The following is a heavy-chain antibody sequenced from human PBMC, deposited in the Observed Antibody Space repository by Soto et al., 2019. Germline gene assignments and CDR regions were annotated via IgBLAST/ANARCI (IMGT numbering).Heavy chain of an antibody. CDR3: ATSYGSGSRAFDY. Sequence: QVQLVQSGAEVKKPGSSVKVSCKASGGTFNFCTINWVRQAPGQRLEWMGRIIPMVDMSNYAQRFQGRVTITVDRSTTTAYMVLSSLRSDDTAVYYCATSYGSGSRAFDYWGQGTLVTVSS. V-gene: IGHV1-69*02. J-gene: IGHJ4*02. CDR2: IIPMVDMS. CDR1: GGTFNFCT. D-gene: IGHD3-10*01.